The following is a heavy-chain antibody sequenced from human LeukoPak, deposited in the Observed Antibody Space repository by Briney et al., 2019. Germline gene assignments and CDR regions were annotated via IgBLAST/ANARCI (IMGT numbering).Heavy chain of an antibody. V-gene: IGHV1-2*06. CDR2: INPNSGGT. J-gene: IGHJ6*03. CDR1: GYTFTGYY. D-gene: IGHD6-19*01. Sequence: ASVKVSCKAAGYTFTGYYMFWVRQAPGQGLEWMGRINPNSGGTNYAQKFQGRVTMTRDTSITTAYMELSRLRSDDTAVYYCARVGAVAGTLDYYYMDVWGKGTTVTVSS. CDR3: ARVGAVAGTLDYYYMDV.